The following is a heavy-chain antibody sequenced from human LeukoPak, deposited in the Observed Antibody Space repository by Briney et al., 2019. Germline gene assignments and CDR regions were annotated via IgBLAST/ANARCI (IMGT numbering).Heavy chain of an antibody. CDR1: GCTFSSYA. V-gene: IGHV1-69*05. CDR3: AREKGRKIFGGEAWFDP. CDR2: INPSFGRA. D-gene: IGHD3-3*01. Sequence: ASVKVSCKASGCTFSSYAISWVRQAPGQGLEWMGVINPSFGRANYAQKFQGRVTITRDESTSTAYMELSSLRSEDTAVYYCAREKGRKIFGGEAWFDPWGQGTLVTVSS. J-gene: IGHJ5*02.